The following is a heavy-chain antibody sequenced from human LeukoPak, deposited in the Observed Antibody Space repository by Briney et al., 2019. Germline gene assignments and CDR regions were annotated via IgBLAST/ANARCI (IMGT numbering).Heavy chain of an antibody. D-gene: IGHD6-19*01. Sequence: SSETLSLTCAVYGGSFSGYYWSWIRQPPGKGLEWIGEINHSGSTNYNPSLKSRVTISVDTSKNQFSLKLSSVTAADTAVYYCARGRAVAGTDLARFDYWGQGTLVTVSS. V-gene: IGHV4-34*01. CDR2: INHSGST. CDR3: ARGRAVAGTDLARFDY. J-gene: IGHJ4*02. CDR1: GGSFSGYY.